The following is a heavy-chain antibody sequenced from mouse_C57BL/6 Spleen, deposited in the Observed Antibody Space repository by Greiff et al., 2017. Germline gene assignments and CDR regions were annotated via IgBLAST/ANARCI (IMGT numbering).Heavy chain of an antibody. D-gene: IGHD2-5*01. J-gene: IGHJ4*01. CDR3: ARTWYSNPGAMDY. CDR1: GYTFTSYW. V-gene: IGHV1-61*01. CDR2: IYPSDSET. Sequence: VQLQQPGAELVRPGSSVKLSCKASGYTFTSYWMDWVTQRPGQGLEWIGNIYPSDSETPYNQKFKDKATLTVDKSSSTAYMQLSSLTSEDSAVYYCARTWYSNPGAMDYWGQGTSVTVSS.